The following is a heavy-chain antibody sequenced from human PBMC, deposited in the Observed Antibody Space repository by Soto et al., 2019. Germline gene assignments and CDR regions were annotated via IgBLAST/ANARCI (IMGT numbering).Heavy chain of an antibody. J-gene: IGHJ4*02. Sequence: QVQLVQSGAEVKKPGASVKVSCHASGYTFASHYIHWVRQAPGQGLEWMGVINPNGGNTRYAQRFQDRITLTTDTPTNTVYLNLSSLSSDDTAVYYCGRDTSGLDYWGQGTLVTVSS. CDR1: GYTFASHY. CDR3: GRDTSGLDY. CDR2: INPNGGNT. V-gene: IGHV1-46*01.